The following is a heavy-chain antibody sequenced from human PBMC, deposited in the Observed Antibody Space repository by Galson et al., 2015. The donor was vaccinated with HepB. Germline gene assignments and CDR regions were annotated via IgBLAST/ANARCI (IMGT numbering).Heavy chain of an antibody. V-gene: IGHV3-7*03. Sequence: SLRLSCAASGFTFSSYWMSWVRQAPGKGLEWVANIKQDGSEKYYVDSVKGRFTISRDNAENSPYLQMNSLRAEDTAVYYCARAGSGYFDWYFDLWGRGTLVTVSS. D-gene: IGHD3-3*01. CDR1: GFTFSSYW. J-gene: IGHJ2*01. CDR2: IKQDGSEK. CDR3: ARAGSGYFDWYFDL.